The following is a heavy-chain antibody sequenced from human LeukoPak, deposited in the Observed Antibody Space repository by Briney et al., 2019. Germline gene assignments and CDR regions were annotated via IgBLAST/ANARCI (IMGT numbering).Heavy chain of an antibody. D-gene: IGHD1-26*01. J-gene: IGHJ4*02. CDR2: ISTSGRTI. CDR1: GFTFSTYE. CDR3: ARDPLGAQFDY. V-gene: IGHV3-48*03. Sequence: PGGSLRLSCEASGFTFSTYEMNWVRQAPGQGLEWISYISTSGRTIFYADSVKGRFTISRDNAKNSLYLQMNSLRAEDTAVYYCARDPLGAQFDYWGQGTLVTVSS.